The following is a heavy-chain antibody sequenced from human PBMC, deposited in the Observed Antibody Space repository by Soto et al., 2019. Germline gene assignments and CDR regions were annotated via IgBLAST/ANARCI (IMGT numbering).Heavy chain of an antibody. CDR2: IVVGSGNT. CDR3: AAAGTYYDFWSGYQTDVYFDY. V-gene: IGHV1-58*02. J-gene: IGHJ4*02. Sequence: ASVKVSCKASGFTFTSSAMQWVRQARGQRLEWIGWIVVGSGNTNYAQKFQERVTITRDMSTSTAYMELSSLRSEDTAVYYCAAAGTYYDFWSGYQTDVYFDYWGQGTLVTVSS. D-gene: IGHD3-3*01. CDR1: GFTFTSSA.